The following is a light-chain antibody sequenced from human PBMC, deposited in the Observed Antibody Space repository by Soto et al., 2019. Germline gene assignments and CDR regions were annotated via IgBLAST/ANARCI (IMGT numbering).Light chain of an antibody. CDR1: QDIGNH. V-gene: IGKV1-27*01. J-gene: IGKJ1*01. CDR3: QTYDKAPWT. Sequence: DIPMTQSPSSLSASVGDRVSITCRASQDIGNHLAWYQQKAGKGPKLLVFGAFTLQSGVPSRFSARGSGTDFILPISSLQPEDFGTYYCQTYDKAPWTFGAGTKV. CDR2: GAF.